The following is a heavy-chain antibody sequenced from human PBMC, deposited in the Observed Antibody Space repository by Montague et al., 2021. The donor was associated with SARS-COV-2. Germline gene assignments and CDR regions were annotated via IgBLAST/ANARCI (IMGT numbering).Heavy chain of an antibody. CDR3: ARDGALYSSGWWGGDFDY. V-gene: IGHV3-48*03. CDR1: GFTFSSYE. CDR2: ISSSGSTI. J-gene: IGHJ4*02. D-gene: IGHD6-19*01. Sequence: SLRLSCAASGFTFSSYEMNWVRQAPGKGLEWVSYISSSGSTIYYADSVXGLFTISRDNAKNSLYLQMNSLRAEDTAVYYCARDGALYSSGWWGGDFDYWGQGTLVTVSS.